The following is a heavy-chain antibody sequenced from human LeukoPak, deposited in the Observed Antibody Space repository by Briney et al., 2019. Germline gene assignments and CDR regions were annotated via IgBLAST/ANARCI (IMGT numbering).Heavy chain of an antibody. V-gene: IGHV1-8*01. J-gene: IGHJ4*02. D-gene: IGHD3-10*01. CDR3: ARDLKLYGSGGYGH. CDR1: GYTFTSYD. Sequence: ASVKVSCKASGYTFTSYDLNCVRQATGQGLEWMGWMNPNSGNTGYTQNFQGRVTMTRHTSTSTAYIWQSSLRFEDTTPYYCARDLKLYGSGGYGHWGQGTLVTVSS. CDR2: MNPNSGNT.